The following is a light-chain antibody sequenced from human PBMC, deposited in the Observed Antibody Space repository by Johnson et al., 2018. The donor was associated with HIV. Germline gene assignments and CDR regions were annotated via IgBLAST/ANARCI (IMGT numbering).Light chain of an antibody. CDR1: SSNIGNNY. V-gene: IGLV1-51*01. CDR3: GTWDSSLSVYV. CDR2: DNN. Sequence: QSVLTQPPSVSAAPGQKVTISCSGSSSNIGNNYVSWYQQLPGTAPKLLIYDNNKRPSGIPDRFSGSKSGTSATLGITGLQTGDGADYYCGTWDSSLSVYVFGTGTKVNGL. J-gene: IGLJ1*01.